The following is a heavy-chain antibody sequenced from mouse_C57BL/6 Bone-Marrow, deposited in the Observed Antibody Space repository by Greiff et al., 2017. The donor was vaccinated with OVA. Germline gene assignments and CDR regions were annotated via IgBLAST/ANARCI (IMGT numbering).Heavy chain of an antibody. CDR3: ARQGPLITTVVAPFAY. Sequence: VQLQQSGGDLVKPGGSLKLSCAASGFTFSSYGMSWVRQTPDKRLEWVATISSGGSYTYYPDSVKGRFTISRDNAKNTLYLQMSSLKSEDTAMYYCARQGPLITTVVAPFAYWGQGTLVTVSA. CDR2: ISSGGSYT. J-gene: IGHJ3*01. D-gene: IGHD1-1*01. CDR1: GFTFSSYG. V-gene: IGHV5-6*01.